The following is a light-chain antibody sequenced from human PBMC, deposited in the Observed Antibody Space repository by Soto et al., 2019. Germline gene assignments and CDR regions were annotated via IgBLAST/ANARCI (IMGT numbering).Light chain of an antibody. Sequence: QSALTQPASVSGSPGQSITISCTGTSSDVGGYHYVSWYQHRPDRVPKLIIYEVTNRASGVTNRFSASKSGNTASLTISGLLADDEADYYCTSYTSTGTLVFGGGTQLTVL. CDR2: EVT. V-gene: IGLV2-14*01. CDR1: SSDVGGYHY. CDR3: TSYTSTGTLV. J-gene: IGLJ7*01.